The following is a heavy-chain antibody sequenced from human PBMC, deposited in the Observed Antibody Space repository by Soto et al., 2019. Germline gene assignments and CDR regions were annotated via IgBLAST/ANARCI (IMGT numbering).Heavy chain of an antibody. V-gene: IGHV4-31*03. Sequence: QVQLQESGPGLVKPSKTLSLTCTVSGGAISRGSYYWSWIRQHPGEGLEWIGYIYDSGSTYYNPSLKSRVTISVDTSKNQFSLKLSSVTAADTAVYYCASGGRRSPGMDVWGQGTTVTVYS. D-gene: IGHD3-10*01. CDR3: ASGGRRSPGMDV. CDR2: IYDSGST. J-gene: IGHJ6*02. CDR1: GGAISRGSYY.